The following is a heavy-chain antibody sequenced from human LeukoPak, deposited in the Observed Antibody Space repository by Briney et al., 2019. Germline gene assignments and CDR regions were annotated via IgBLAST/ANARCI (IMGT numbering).Heavy chain of an antibody. CDR3: ARGGSAAKYYFDS. Sequence: SETLSLTCTVSNDSISPLYWGWIRQPPGKGLEFIGYIFYSGTTNFSPSLKGRVTLSVDTSKNQFSLRLNSVTAADTAVYYCARGGSAAKYYFDSWGQGTLVTVSS. CDR1: NDSISPLY. CDR2: IFYSGTT. D-gene: IGHD6-13*01. J-gene: IGHJ4*02. V-gene: IGHV4-59*11.